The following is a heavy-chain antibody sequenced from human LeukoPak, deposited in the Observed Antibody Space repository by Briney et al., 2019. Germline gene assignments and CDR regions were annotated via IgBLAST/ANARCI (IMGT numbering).Heavy chain of an antibody. CDR3: ARDTITYGTPGDY. CDR1: GYTFTYYA. V-gene: IGHV1-18*01. J-gene: IGHJ4*02. CDR2: ISGYNGNT. D-gene: IGHD1-1*01. Sequence: ASVKVSCKTSGYTFTYYAVSWVRQAPGQGLEWMGWISGYNGNTNYAQEFQGRVTMTTDTSTSTAYMELRSLRSDDTAVYSCARDTITYGTPGDYWGQGTLVTVSS.